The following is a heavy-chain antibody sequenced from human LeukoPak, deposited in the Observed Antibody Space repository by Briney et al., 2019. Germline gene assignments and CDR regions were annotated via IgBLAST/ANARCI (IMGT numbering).Heavy chain of an antibody. V-gene: IGHV4-39*07. CDR1: GGSISSSTYY. CDR2: IFYSGRT. J-gene: IGHJ4*02. CDR3: ARDILATSIAAPYY. D-gene: IGHD6-13*01. Sequence: PSETLSLTCTVSGGSISSSTYYWGWIRQPPGKGLEWIGSIFYSGRTYYNPSLKSRVTMSVDTSKNQFSLRLSSVNAADTAVYYCARDILATSIAAPYYWGQGTPVTVSS.